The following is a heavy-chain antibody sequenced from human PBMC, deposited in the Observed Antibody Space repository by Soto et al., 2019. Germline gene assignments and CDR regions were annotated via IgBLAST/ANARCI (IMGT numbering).Heavy chain of an antibody. Sequence: SVKVSCKASGGTFSSYAISWVRQAPGQGLEWMGGIIPIFGTANYAQKFQGRVTITADESTSTAYMELSSLRSEDTAVYYCARDSSSRAKFDYWGQGTLVTVSS. D-gene: IGHD6-6*01. CDR2: IIPIFGTA. CDR1: GGTFSSYA. V-gene: IGHV1-69*13. J-gene: IGHJ4*02. CDR3: ARDSSSRAKFDY.